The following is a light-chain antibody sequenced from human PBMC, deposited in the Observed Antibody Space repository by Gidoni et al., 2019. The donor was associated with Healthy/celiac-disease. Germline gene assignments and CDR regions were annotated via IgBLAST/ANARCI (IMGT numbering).Light chain of an antibody. CDR3: AAWDDSLSGPWV. CDR1: SSNIGSNY. CDR2: RNN. V-gene: IGLV1-47*01. J-gene: IGLJ3*02. Sequence: QSVLTQPPSASGTPGQRVTISCSGSSSNIGSNYVYWYQQLPGTAPNLLIYRNNQRPSGVPDRFSGSKSGTSASLAISGLRSEDEVDYYCAAWDDSLSGPWVFGGGTKLTVL.